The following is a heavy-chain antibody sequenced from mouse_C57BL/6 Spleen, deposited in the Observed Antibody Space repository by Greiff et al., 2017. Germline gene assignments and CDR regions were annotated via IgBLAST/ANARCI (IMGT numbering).Heavy chain of an antibody. J-gene: IGHJ1*03. CDR2: INPNNGGT. CDR3: ARSTSYGNYEYFDV. CDR1: GYTFTDYN. V-gene: IGHV1-18*01. Sequence: VQLQQSGPELVKPGASVKIPCKASGYTFTDYNMDWVKQSHGKSLEWIGDINPNNGGTIYNQKFKGKATLTVDKSSSTAYMELRSLTSEDTAVYYCARSTSYGNYEYFDVWGTGTTVTVSS. D-gene: IGHD2-10*01.